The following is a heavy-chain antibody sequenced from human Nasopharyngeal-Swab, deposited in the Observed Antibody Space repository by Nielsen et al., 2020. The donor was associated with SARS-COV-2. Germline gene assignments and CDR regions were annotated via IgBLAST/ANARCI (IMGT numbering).Heavy chain of an antibody. Sequence: LRLSCTVSGGSISSYYWSWIRQPPGKGLQWIGYINHSGITKYNPSLKSRVTMSVDTSKNQFSLKLSSVTAADTAVYYCARGSLAAIPRSSWFFDYWGQGTLVTVSS. J-gene: IGHJ4*02. CDR2: INHSGIT. V-gene: IGHV4-59*12. CDR3: ARGSLAAIPRSSWFFDY. D-gene: IGHD2-2*01. CDR1: GGSISSYY.